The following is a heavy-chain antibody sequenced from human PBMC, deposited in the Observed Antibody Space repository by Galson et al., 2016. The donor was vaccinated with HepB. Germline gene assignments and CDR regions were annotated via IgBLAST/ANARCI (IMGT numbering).Heavy chain of an antibody. Sequence: SLRLSCAASGFTFSSFTIHWVRQAPGKGLEWVALISFDGSDKYYADSVKGRFTISRDNSKNTLYLQMNSLRAEDTAVYYCARDVGRVYSSGWDRGYFDYWGQGTLVTVSS. CDR3: ARDVGRVYSSGWDRGYFDY. CDR1: GFTFSSFT. CDR2: ISFDGSDK. J-gene: IGHJ4*02. V-gene: IGHV3-30*04. D-gene: IGHD6-19*01.